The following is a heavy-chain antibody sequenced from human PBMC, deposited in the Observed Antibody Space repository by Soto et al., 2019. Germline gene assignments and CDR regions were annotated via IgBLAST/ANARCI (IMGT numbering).Heavy chain of an antibody. CDR3: ARDLGVLRFLEWLSYNAFDY. CDR1: GFTFSSYA. Sequence: QVQLVESGGGVVQPGRSLRLSCAASGFTFSSYAMHWVRQAPGKGLEWVAVISYDGSNKYYADSVKGRFTISRDNSKNTLYLQMNSLRAEDTAVYYCARDLGVLRFLEWLSYNAFDYWGQGTLVTVSS. CDR2: ISYDGSNK. J-gene: IGHJ4*02. D-gene: IGHD3-3*01. V-gene: IGHV3-30-3*01.